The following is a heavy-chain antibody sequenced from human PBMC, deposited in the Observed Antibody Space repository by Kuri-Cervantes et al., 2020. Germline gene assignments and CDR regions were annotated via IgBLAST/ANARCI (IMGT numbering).Heavy chain of an antibody. J-gene: IGHJ4*02. V-gene: IGHV3-21*01. CDR2: ISSSSSYI. CDR1: GFTFSSYS. Sequence: GESLKISCAASGFTFSSYSMNWVRQAPGKGLEWVSSISSSSSYIYYADSVKGRFTISRDNAKNSLYLQMNSLRAEDTAVYYCARGALYSGSYYEGYWGQGTLVTVSS. CDR3: ARGALYSGSYYEGY. D-gene: IGHD1-26*01.